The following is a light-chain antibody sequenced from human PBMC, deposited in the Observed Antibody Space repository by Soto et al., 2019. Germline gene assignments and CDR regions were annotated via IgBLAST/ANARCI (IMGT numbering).Light chain of an antibody. CDR3: QQYKNWPRT. Sequence: EIVMTQSPATLSVSPGERATLSCRASQSVSSNLAWYQQKPGQAPRLLIYGASTRATGIPARFSGSGSGTEFTLTISSLQSEDFAVYYCQQYKNWPRTVGQGTKV. CDR2: GAS. V-gene: IGKV3-15*01. J-gene: IGKJ1*01. CDR1: QSVSSN.